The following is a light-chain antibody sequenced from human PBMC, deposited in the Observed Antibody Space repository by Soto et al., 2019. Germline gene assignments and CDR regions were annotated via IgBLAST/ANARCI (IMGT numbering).Light chain of an antibody. CDR1: QSVSSSY. CDR2: GAS. Sequence: EIVLTQSPDTLSLSPGERATLSCRASQSVSSSYLAWYQQKPGQAPRLLMYGASSRATGIPDRFSGSGSGTDFSLTISRLEPEDFAVYYCHQYGGSPTWTFGQGTKVENK. J-gene: IGKJ1*01. V-gene: IGKV3-20*01. CDR3: HQYGGSPTWT.